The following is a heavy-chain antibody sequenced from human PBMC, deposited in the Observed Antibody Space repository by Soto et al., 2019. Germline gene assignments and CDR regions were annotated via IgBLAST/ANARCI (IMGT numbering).Heavy chain of an antibody. CDR2: ISGSGGST. Sequence: GGFLRLSCAASGFTFSSYAMSWVRQAPGKGLEWVSAISGSGGSTYYTDSVKGRFTISRDNSKNTLYLQMNSLRAEDTAVYYSAKDRATMIVVVIDYWGQGTLVTVSS. J-gene: IGHJ4*02. CDR1: GFTFSSYA. D-gene: IGHD3-22*01. CDR3: AKDRATMIVVVIDY. V-gene: IGHV3-23*01.